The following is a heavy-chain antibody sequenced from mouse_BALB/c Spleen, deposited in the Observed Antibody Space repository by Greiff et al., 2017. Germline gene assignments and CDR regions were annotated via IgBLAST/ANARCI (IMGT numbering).Heavy chain of an antibody. V-gene: IGHV6-6*02. CDR2: IRLKSNNYAT. CDR3: TRTTVDYFDY. Sequence: EVQVVESGGGLVQPGGSMKLSCVASGFTFSNYWMNWVRRSPEKGLEWVAEIRLKSNNYATHYAESVKGRFTISRDDSKSSVYLQMNNLRAEDTGIYYCTRTTVDYFDYWGQGTTLTVSS. J-gene: IGHJ2*01. CDR1: GFTFSNYW. D-gene: IGHD1-1*01.